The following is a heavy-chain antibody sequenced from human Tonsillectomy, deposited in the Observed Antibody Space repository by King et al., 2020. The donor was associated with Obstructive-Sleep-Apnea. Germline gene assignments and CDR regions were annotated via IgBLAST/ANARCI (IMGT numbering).Heavy chain of an antibody. D-gene: IGHD2-8*01. CDR2: NIPILGIA. J-gene: IGHJ5*02. V-gene: IGHV1-69*09. CDR1: GGTFSSYA. CDR3: ACLLSVGGTWFDP. Sequence: QLVQSGAEVKKPGSSVKVSCKASGGTFSSYAISWVRQAPGQGLEWMGGNIPILGIANYAQKFQGRVTINADKSTSTAYRELGSCGSKDTAVYSCACLLSVGGTWFDPWGQGTLVTVSS.